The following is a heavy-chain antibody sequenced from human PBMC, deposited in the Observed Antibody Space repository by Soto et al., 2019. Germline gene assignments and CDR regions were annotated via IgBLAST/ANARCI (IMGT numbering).Heavy chain of an antibody. D-gene: IGHD6-19*01. CDR1: GYTFTSYG. CDR3: ARGTALEQWLIPNWFDP. Sequence: GASVKVSCKASGYTFTSYGISWVRQAPGQGLEWMGWISAYNGNTNYAQKLQGRVTMTTDTSTSTACMELRSLRSDDTAVYYCARGTALEQWLIPNWFDPWGQGTLVTVSS. CDR2: ISAYNGNT. J-gene: IGHJ5*02. V-gene: IGHV1-18*01.